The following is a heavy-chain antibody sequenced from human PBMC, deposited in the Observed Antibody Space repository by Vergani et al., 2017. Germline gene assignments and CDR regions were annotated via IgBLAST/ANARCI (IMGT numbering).Heavy chain of an antibody. J-gene: IGHJ5*02. CDR3: ARHASSYDILTGYYPNNWFDP. Sequence: QLQLQESGSGLVKPSQTLSLTCTVSNDSIASSRGYSWSWIRQSPGKGLEWIAYIYHSGSTYYNPSLKSRVTISVDTSKNQFSLKLSSVTAADTAVYYCARHASSYDILTGYYPNNWFDPWGQGTLVTVSS. D-gene: IGHD3-9*01. CDR1: NDSIASSRGYS. CDR2: IYHSGST. V-gene: IGHV4-30-2*03.